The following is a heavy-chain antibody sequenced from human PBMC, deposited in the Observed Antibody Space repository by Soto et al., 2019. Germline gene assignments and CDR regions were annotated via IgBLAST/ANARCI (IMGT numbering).Heavy chain of an antibody. D-gene: IGHD3-10*01. CDR1: GGSIISNRDFY. Sequence: SETLSLTCTVSGGSIISNRDFYWGWIRQSPGEGLEWIASVYFTGDTYYNPSLKSRVTISVDTSKNQFYVRVNSVAAADTAVYYCLTQGFGPLHGLVDVWGQGTPVTVSS. CDR2: VYFTGDT. J-gene: IGHJ6*02. CDR3: LTQGFGPLHGLVDV. V-gene: IGHV4-39*03.